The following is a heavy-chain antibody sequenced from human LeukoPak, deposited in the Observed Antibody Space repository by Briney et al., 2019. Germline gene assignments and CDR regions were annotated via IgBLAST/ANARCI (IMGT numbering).Heavy chain of an antibody. CDR2: IYYSGTI. V-gene: IGHV4-59*01. D-gene: IGHD3-22*01. CDR1: GGSLSGFY. Sequence: KASETLSLTCTVSGGSLSGFYWSWIRQPPGKGLEWIGYIYYSGTINYNPSLKSRVTLSVDTSKNHFSLKLGSVTAADTSVYYCARERVGDNYYDTSRRYFDLWGRGTLVTVSS. CDR3: ARERVGDNYYDTSRRYFDL. J-gene: IGHJ2*01.